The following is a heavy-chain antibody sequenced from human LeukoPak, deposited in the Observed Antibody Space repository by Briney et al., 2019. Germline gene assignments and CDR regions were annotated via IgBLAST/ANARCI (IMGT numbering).Heavy chain of an antibody. D-gene: IGHD2-15*01. CDR2: INPNRGGT. V-gene: IGHV1-2*02. CDR3: ARGYCSGGNCQNWFDP. J-gene: IGHJ5*02. Sequence: ASAKVSCKASGYTFTDYYMHWVRQAPGQGLEWMGWINPNRGGTKYAQKFQGRVTMTRDTSMSTAYMDLSSLTSDDTAVYYCARGYCSGGNCQNWFDPWGQGTQVTVSS. CDR1: GYTFTDYY.